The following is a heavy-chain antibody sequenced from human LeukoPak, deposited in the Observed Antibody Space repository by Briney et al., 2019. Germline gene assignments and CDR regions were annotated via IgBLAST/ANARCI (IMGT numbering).Heavy chain of an antibody. V-gene: IGHV4-4*02. J-gene: IGHJ6*02. D-gene: IGHD3-3*01. CDR1: GGSISSSSW. CDR3: ARDLGRDYDFWSGYPYYGMDV. CDR2: IYHSGST. Sequence: SETLSLTCAVSGGSISSSSWWSWVRQPPGKGLEWIGEIYHSGSTNYNPSLKSRVTISVDKSKNQFSLKLSSVTAADTAVYYCARDLGRDYDFWSGYPYYGMDVWGQGTTVTVSS.